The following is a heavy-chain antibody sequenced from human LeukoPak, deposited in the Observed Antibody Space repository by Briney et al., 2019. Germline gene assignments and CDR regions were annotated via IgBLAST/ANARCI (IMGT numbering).Heavy chain of an antibody. Sequence: GASVKVSCKASGGTFSSYAISWVRQARGQGLEWMGGIIPIFGTANYAQKFQGRVTITADESTSTAYMELSSLRSEDTAVYYCATDRGRSSTSCHGFCFDYWGQGTLVTVSS. V-gene: IGHV1-69*13. CDR2: IIPIFGTA. CDR3: ATDRGRSSTSCHGFCFDY. CDR1: GGTFSSYA. D-gene: IGHD2-2*01. J-gene: IGHJ4*02.